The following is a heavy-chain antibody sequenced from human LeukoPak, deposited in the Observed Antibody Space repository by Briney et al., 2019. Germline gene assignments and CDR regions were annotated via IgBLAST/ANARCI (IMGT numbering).Heavy chain of an antibody. J-gene: IGHJ4*02. V-gene: IGHV6-1*01. Sequence: SQTLSLTCVISGDSVSSNSAAWNWIRQSPSKGLEWLGRTYYRSKWYSYSAVSVKSRIIINPDTSKNQFSLQLNSVTPEDTAVYYCARGPEALLHWGQGILVTVSS. CDR1: GDSVSSNSAA. CDR3: ARGPEALLH. CDR2: TYYRSKWYS.